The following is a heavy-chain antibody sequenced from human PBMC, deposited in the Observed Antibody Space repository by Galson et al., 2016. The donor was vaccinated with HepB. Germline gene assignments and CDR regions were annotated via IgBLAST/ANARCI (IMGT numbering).Heavy chain of an antibody. CDR3: ASPTGAIDY. V-gene: IGHV4-4*08. D-gene: IGHD4-11*01. J-gene: IGHJ4*02. CDR1: SGPNYGYY. Sequence: SETLSLTCNVSSGPNYGYYWTWIRQSPGKGLEWIGYIFNNGDTSYNPSLKSRVTISVDTSKSQFSLTVISVTAADTAVYYCASPTGAIDYWGRGTLVTVSS. CDR2: IFNNGDT.